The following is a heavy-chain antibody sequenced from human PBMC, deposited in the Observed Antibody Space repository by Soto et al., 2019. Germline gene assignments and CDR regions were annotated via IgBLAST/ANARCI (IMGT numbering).Heavy chain of an antibody. CDR2: VNEDGSEK. CDR3: VRGVGWFDP. V-gene: IGHV3-7*02. Sequence: EEQVVESGGGLVQSGGSLRLSCAASGFRFTNHWMSWVRQAPGRGLQWVANVNEDGSEKYYVDSVKGRFTMSRDNAKNSVYLQMDSLRVEDTGVYDGVRGVGWFDPWGQGTLVTVSS. CDR1: GFRFTNHW. J-gene: IGHJ5*02. D-gene: IGHD3-10*01.